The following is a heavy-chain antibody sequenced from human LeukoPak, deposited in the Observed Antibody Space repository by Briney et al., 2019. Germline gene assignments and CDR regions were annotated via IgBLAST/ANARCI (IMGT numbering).Heavy chain of an antibody. D-gene: IGHD2-15*01. V-gene: IGHV3-74*01. J-gene: IGHJ3*02. CDR1: GFTFSTNW. CDR2: INSDGRSI. Sequence: PGGSLRLSCAAPGFTFSTNWMYWVRQAPGKGLVWVSRINSDGRSIGYADSVKGRFTISRDNAYNTLYLQMNSLRAEDTALYYCASGGRVGDIFDIWGQGTMVRVSS. CDR3: ASGGRVGDIFDI.